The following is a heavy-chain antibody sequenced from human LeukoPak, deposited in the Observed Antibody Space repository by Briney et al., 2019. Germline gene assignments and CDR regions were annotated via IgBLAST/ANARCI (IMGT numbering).Heavy chain of an antibody. D-gene: IGHD3-22*01. CDR2: INYSGST. V-gene: IGHV4-39*01. Sequence: PSETLSLTCAVSGDSISSSSYYWGWIRQPPGKGLEWIGNINYSGSTYYNPSLKSRVTISVDTSKNQFSLKLSSVTAADTAVYYCARFVTYYYDSSGNFRGVLFFDPWGQGTLVTVSS. CDR1: GDSISSSSYY. J-gene: IGHJ5*02. CDR3: ARFVTYYYDSSGNFRGVLFFDP.